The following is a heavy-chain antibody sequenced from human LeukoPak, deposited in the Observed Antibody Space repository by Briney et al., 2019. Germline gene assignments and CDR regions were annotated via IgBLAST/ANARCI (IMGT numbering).Heavy chain of an antibody. CDR3: ARAGRYFDWLLSYGMDV. D-gene: IGHD3-9*01. J-gene: IGHJ6*02. Sequence: ASVKVSCKASGYTFTGYYMHWVRQAPGQGLEWMGWINPNSGGTNYAQKFQGRVTMIRDTSISTAYMELSRLRSDDTAVYYCARAGRYFDWLLSYGMDVWGQGTTVTVSS. CDR2: INPNSGGT. CDR1: GYTFTGYY. V-gene: IGHV1-2*02.